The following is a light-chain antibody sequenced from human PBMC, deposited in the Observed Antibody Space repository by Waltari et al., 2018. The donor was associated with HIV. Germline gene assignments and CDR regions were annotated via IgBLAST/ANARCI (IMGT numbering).Light chain of an antibody. J-gene: IGLJ3*02. Sequence: QSALTQPASVSGSPGQSITVSCTGTSSYIGSYDLVSFYQQEPGKAPKLIIHDVTARPSGVSSRVSGSKSGNTAFLTISGLQVEDESLYFCCSFSPNGASWVFGGGTKVTVL. CDR1: SSYIGSYDL. V-gene: IGLV2-23*02. CDR3: CSFSPNGASWV. CDR2: DVT.